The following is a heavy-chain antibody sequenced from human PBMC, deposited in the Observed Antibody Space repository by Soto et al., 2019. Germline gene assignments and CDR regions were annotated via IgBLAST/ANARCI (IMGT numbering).Heavy chain of an antibody. J-gene: IGHJ6*03. D-gene: IGHD4-4*01. V-gene: IGHV4-34*01. Sequence: PSETLSLTCAVYGGSFSGYYWSWLRQPPGKRLEWIGEINHSGSTNYNPSLKSRVTISPDTSKNQFSLRLSSVTAADTAVYYCARQSSNYVGDYYYYYMDVWGKGTTVTVSS. CDR2: INHSGST. CDR3: ARQSSNYVGDYYYYYMDV. CDR1: GGSFSGYY.